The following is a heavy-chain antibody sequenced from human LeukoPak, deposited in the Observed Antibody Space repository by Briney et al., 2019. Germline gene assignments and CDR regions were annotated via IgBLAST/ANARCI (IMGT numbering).Heavy chain of an antibody. CDR1: GFSFSGYW. J-gene: IGHJ4*02. D-gene: IGHD2/OR15-2a*01. V-gene: IGHV3-7*03. Sequence: GGSLRLSCAASGFSFSGYWMTWVRQAPGKGLEWVANIKEDGSEKYYADFVKGRFTISRDNAKNSLDLQMNSLRTEDTAVYYCARRGSTDYWGQGTLVTVSS. CDR3: ARRGSTDY. CDR2: IKEDGSEK.